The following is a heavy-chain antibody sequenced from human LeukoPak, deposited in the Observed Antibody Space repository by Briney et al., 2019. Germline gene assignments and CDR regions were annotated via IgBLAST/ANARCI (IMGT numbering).Heavy chain of an antibody. D-gene: IGHD3-10*02. J-gene: IGHJ6*04. Sequence: GGSLRLSCAASGFTFSSYGMSWVRQAPGKGLEWVSTISGSGDSTYYADSVKGRFTISRDNSKNTLYLQMNSLRAEDTAVYYCAELGITMIGGVWGKGTTVTISS. CDR2: ISGSGDST. CDR3: AELGITMIGGV. CDR1: GFTFSSYG. V-gene: IGHV3-23*01.